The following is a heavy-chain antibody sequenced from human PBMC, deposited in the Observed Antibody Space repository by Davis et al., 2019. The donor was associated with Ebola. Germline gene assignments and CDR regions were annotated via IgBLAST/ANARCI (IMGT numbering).Heavy chain of an antibody. J-gene: IGHJ5*02. CDR3: ARAHGSGSWFIGP. CDR1: GGPISSRSYY. Sequence: SETLSLTCSVSGGPISSRSYYWGWIRQPPGKGLEWIGYIYHSGSTYYNPSLKSRVTISVDRSKNQFSLKLSSVTAADTAVYYCARAHGSGSWFIGPWGQGTLVTVSS. CDR2: IYHSGST. D-gene: IGHD3-10*01. V-gene: IGHV4-39*07.